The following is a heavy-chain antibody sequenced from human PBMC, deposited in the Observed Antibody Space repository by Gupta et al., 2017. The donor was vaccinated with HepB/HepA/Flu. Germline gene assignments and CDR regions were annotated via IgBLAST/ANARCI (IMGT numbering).Heavy chain of an antibody. D-gene: IGHD5-18*01. CDR2: IKQDGSEK. Sequence: EVQLVESGGGLVQPGGSLRLSCAASGFTFSSYWMSWVRQAPGKGLEWVANIKQDGSEKYYVDSVKGRFTISRDNAKNSLYLQMNSLRAEDTAVYYCARAGRYSYGYWDYWGQGTLVTVSS. CDR3: ARAGRYSYGYWDY. V-gene: IGHV3-7*04. CDR1: GFTFSSYW. J-gene: IGHJ4*02.